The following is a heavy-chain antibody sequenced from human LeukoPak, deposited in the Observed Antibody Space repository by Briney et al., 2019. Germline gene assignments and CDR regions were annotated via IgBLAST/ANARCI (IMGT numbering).Heavy chain of an antibody. CDR2: IKDDGSEK. V-gene: IGHV3-7*01. Sequence: GGPLSLSCAASGFTFSIYWMSCAGQAPGKGLEWVANIKDDGSEKYYVDSVKGRFTISRDNAKNSLYLQMNSLRAEDTAVYYCARSRGAEGYYFDYWGQGTLVTVSS. J-gene: IGHJ4*02. CDR1: GFTFSIYW. CDR3: ARSRGAEGYYFDY. D-gene: IGHD3-10*01.